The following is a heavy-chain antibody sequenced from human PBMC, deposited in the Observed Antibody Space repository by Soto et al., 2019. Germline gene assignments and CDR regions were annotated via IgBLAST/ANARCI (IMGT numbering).Heavy chain of an antibody. J-gene: IGHJ4*02. CDR2: ISYDGSNK. CDR1: GFTFSSYG. CDR3: AKDRFRIAVAAPFAY. Sequence: QVQLVESGGGVVQPGRSLRLSCAASGFTFSSYGMHWVRQAPGKGLEWVAVISYDGSNKYYADSVKGRFTISRDNSKNPLYLQVNSLRAEDTAVYYCAKDRFRIAVAAPFAYWGQGTLVTVSS. V-gene: IGHV3-30*18. D-gene: IGHD6-19*01.